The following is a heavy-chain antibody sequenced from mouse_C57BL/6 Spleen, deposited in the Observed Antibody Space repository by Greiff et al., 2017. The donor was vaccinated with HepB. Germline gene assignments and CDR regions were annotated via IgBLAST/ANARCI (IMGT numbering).Heavy chain of an antibody. CDR3: ARSYRPHYFDY. J-gene: IGHJ2*01. CDR2: INPSNGGT. Sequence: QVHVKQPGTELVKPGASVKLSCKASGYTFTSYWMHWVKQRPGQGLEWIGNINPSNGGTNYNEKFKSKATLTVDKSSSTAYMQLSSLTSEDSAVYYCARSYRPHYFDYWGQGTTLTVSS. V-gene: IGHV1-53*01. CDR1: GYTFTSYW.